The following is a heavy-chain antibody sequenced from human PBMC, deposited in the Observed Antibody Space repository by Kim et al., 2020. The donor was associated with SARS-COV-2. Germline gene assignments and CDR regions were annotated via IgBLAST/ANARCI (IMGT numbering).Heavy chain of an antibody. Sequence: FTISRDNSKNTLYLQMNSLRAEDTAVYYCAKDGEYYDILTGYYGTEYFDYWGQGTLVTVSS. V-gene: IGHV3-23*01. J-gene: IGHJ4*02. CDR3: AKDGEYYDILTGYYGTEYFDY. D-gene: IGHD3-9*01.